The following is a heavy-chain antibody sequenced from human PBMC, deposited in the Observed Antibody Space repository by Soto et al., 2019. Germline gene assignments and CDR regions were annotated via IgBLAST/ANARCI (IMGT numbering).Heavy chain of an antibody. CDR2: INPNSGGT. Sequence: ASVKVSCKASGYTFTGYYMHWVRQAPGQGLEWMGWINPNSGGTNYAQKFQGWVTMTRDTSISTAYMELSRLRSDDTAVYYCARDLESSDTAMVFDYWGQGTLVTVSS. J-gene: IGHJ4*02. D-gene: IGHD5-18*01. CDR3: ARDLESSDTAMVFDY. CDR1: GYTFTGYY. V-gene: IGHV1-2*04.